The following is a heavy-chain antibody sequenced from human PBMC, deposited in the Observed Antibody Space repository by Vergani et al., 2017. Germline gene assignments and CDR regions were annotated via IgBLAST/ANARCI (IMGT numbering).Heavy chain of an antibody. CDR2: MYHSGST. D-gene: IGHD3-10*01. CDR3: GRVADFYGVGIRLLDL. CDR1: GGSISGYY. V-gene: IGHV4-59*01. J-gene: IGHJ4*02. Sequence: QVRLQESGPGLLKPSETLSITCSVSGGSISGYYWSWIRQPPGEELEWIGYMYHSGSTNYNPSLETLVTISGDTSKKQFSLKLNSVTAADTAVYYCGRVADFYGVGIRLLDLWGQGILVTVSS.